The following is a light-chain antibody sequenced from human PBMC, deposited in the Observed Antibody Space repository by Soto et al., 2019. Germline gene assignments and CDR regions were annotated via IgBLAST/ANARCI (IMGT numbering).Light chain of an antibody. CDR1: QSVSIS. Sequence: IVMTQSPSTLSASLGDRATISCRASQSVSISLALYQQKPGQVPRLLIYAASTRATAIPAMFSGSGAYTNVSLTIISLLSEDFAVYYCHQYHNYSWTFGQGTKVDIK. V-gene: IGKV3-15*01. CDR2: AAS. J-gene: IGKJ1*01. CDR3: HQYHNYSWT.